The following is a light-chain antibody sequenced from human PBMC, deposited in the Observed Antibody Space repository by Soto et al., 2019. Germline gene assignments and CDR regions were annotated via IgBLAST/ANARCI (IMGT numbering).Light chain of an antibody. CDR1: QSVSSY. Sequence: EIVLTQSPATLSLSPGERATLSCRASQSVSSYLAWYQQKPGQAPRLLIYDASNRATGIPARFSGSGSGTNFTHTISSLEPEDFAVYYCQQRSNPITFGQGTRLEIK. J-gene: IGKJ5*01. V-gene: IGKV3-11*01. CDR3: QQRSNPIT. CDR2: DAS.